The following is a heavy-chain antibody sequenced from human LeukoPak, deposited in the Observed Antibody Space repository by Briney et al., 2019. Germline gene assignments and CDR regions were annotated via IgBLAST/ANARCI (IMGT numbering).Heavy chain of an antibody. CDR1: GFTFSSYS. CDR2: ISSSSSYI. Sequence: GGSLRLSCAASGFTFSSYSMNWVRQAPGKGLEWVSSISSSSSYIYYADSVKGRFTISRDNAKNSLYLQMNSLRAEDTAVYYCARERGTYYDSSGYTIWGQGTLVTVSS. D-gene: IGHD3-22*01. CDR3: ARERGTYYDSSGYTI. J-gene: IGHJ4*02. V-gene: IGHV3-21*01.